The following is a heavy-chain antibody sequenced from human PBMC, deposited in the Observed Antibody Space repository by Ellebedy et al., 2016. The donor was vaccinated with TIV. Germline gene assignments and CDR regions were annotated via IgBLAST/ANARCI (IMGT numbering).Heavy chain of an antibody. Sequence: AASVKVSCKASGGTFSSYAISWVRQAPGQGLEWMGGIIPISGTANYAQKFQGRVTITADESTSTAYMELSSLRSEDTAVYYCARPYDGGSYVPWDWGQGALVTVSS. D-gene: IGHD2-21*01. CDR3: ARPYDGGSYVPWD. CDR2: IIPISGTA. V-gene: IGHV1-69*13. J-gene: IGHJ4*02. CDR1: GGTFSSYA.